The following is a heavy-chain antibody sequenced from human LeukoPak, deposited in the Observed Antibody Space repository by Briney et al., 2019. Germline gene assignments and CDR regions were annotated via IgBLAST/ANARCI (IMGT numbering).Heavy chain of an antibody. CDR1: GFTFSSYG. D-gene: IGHD2-2*01. Sequence: QTGGSLRLSCAASGFTFSSYGMHWVRQAPGKGLEWVAVIWYDGSNKYYADSVKGRFTISRDNSKNTLYLQMNSLRAEDTAVYYCARGGGGIVVVPAANWFDPWGQGTLVTASS. V-gene: IGHV3-33*01. CDR3: ARGGGGIVVVPAANWFDP. CDR2: IWYDGSNK. J-gene: IGHJ5*02.